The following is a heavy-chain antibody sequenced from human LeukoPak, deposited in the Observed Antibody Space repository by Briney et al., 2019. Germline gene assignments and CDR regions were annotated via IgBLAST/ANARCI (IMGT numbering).Heavy chain of an antibody. V-gene: IGHV4-59*01. D-gene: IGHD5-12*01. J-gene: IGHJ3*02. CDR3: ARESPYDGAFDI. CDR2: IYYSGST. Sequence: SETLSLTCSVSGGSISSDYWTWVRQPPGKGLEWIGYIYYSGSTNYNPSLKSRVTISLDTSKNQFSLKLSSVTAADTAVYYCARESPYDGAFDIWGQGTVVTASS. CDR1: GGSISSDY.